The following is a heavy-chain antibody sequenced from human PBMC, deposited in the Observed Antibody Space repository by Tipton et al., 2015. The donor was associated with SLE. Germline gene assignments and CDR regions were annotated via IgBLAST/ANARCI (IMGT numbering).Heavy chain of an antibody. CDR2: ILTSGST. V-gene: IGHV4-4*07. J-gene: IGHJ3*02. CDR3: TRELDTFDI. Sequence: TLSLTCTVSGDSVTTYYWSWIRQPAGKGPEWIGRILTSGSTDYNSSLKGRVTMSVDTSKNQFSLKLSSVTAADTAMYYCTRELDTFDIWGQGTMVTVSS. CDR1: GDSVTTYY.